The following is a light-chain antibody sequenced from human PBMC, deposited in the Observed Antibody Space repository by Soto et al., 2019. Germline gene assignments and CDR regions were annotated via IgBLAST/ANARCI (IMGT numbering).Light chain of an antibody. CDR1: SSNIGAGYD. V-gene: IGLV1-40*01. CDR2: VNS. J-gene: IGLJ1*01. Sequence: QSVLTQPPSVSGAPGQRVTISCTGSSSNIGAGYDVHWYQQLPGTAPKLLIYVNSNRPSGVPDRFSGSKSGTSASLAITGLQAEDEADYYCQSYDSSLSVYVFGTGTKATV. CDR3: QSYDSSLSVYV.